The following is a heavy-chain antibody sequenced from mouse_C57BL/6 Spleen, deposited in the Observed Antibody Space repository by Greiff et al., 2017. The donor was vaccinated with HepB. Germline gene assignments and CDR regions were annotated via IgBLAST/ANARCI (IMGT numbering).Heavy chain of an antibody. J-gene: IGHJ2*01. D-gene: IGHD2-4*01. CDR1: GYTFTSYW. V-gene: IGHV1-69*01. Sequence: QVQLQQPGAELVMPGASVKLSCKASGYTFTSYWMHWVKQRPGQGLEWIGGIDPSDSYTNYNQKFKGKSTLTVDKSSSTAYMQLSSLTSEDSAVYYCARGYDYSFDYWGQGTTLTVSS. CDR2: IDPSDSYT. CDR3: ARGYDYSFDY.